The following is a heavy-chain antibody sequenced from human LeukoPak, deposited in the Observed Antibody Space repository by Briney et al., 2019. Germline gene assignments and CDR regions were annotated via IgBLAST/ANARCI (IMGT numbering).Heavy chain of an antibody. CDR3: ARSGGPDYYDSSAFDI. CDR1: GYSISSGYY. Sequence: SETLSLTCTVSGYSISSGYYWGWIRQPPGKGLEWIGSIYHSGSTHYNPSLKSRVTISLDTSKNQFSLKLSSVTAADTAVFYCARSGGPDYYDSSAFDIWGQGTMVTVSS. D-gene: IGHD3-22*01. CDR2: IYHSGST. J-gene: IGHJ3*02. V-gene: IGHV4-38-2*02.